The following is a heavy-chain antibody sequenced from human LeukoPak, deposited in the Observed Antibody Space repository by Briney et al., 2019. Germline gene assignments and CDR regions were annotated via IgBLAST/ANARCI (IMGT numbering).Heavy chain of an antibody. D-gene: IGHD2-2*01. V-gene: IGHV5-51*01. Sequence: GESLKISCKISGYKLTNNWIGWVRQVPGKGLEWMGLIYPGYSDGKYSPSFQGQVSLSVDASISTAYLHLSGLRASDTAMYYCARLVDIVPAGIGVVVGTNWFDPWGQGTLVTVSS. CDR1: GYKLTNNW. CDR3: ARLVDIVPAGIGVVVGTNWFDP. CDR2: IYPGYSDG. J-gene: IGHJ5*02.